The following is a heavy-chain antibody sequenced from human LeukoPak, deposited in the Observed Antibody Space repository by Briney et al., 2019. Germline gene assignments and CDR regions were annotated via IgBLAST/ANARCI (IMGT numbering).Heavy chain of an antibody. CDR3: LGYCSGGSCYSGGY. D-gene: IGHD2-15*01. CDR1: GFTFSTYA. CDR2: ITHTAGNT. Sequence: GGSLRLSCAASGFTFSTYAMSWVRQAPGKGLEWVSAITHTAGNTYYADSVKGRFTISRDTSKNTQFLQMNSLRADDTAVYYCLGYCSGGSCYSGGYWGQGTLVTVSS. J-gene: IGHJ4*02. V-gene: IGHV3-23*01.